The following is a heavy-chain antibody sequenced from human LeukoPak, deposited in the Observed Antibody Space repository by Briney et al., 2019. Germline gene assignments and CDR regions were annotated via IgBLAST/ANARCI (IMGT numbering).Heavy chain of an antibody. CDR3: ARVYYSNSYDYWYFDL. CDR2: IHYSGST. CDR1: GGSISRYY. D-gene: IGHD6-13*01. Sequence: SETLSLTCTVSGGSISRYYWSWIRQPPGKGLEWIGYIHYSGSTNYNPSLKSRVTISVDTSKNQFSLKLSSVTAADTAVYYCARVYYSNSYDYWYFDLWGRGTLVTVSS. V-gene: IGHV4-59*01. J-gene: IGHJ2*01.